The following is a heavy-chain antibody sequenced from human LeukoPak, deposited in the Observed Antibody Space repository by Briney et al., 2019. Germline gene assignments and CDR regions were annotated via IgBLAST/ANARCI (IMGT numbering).Heavy chain of an antibody. D-gene: IGHD3-3*01. CDR1: GLTFSSYG. CDR3: AKDDYDFWSGYLEPTRGMDV. J-gene: IGHJ6*02. V-gene: IGHV3-30*18. CDR2: ISYDGSNK. Sequence: AGGSLRLSCAASGLTFSSYGMHWVRQAPGKGLEWVAVISYDGSNKYYADSVKGRFTISRDNSKNTLYLQMNSLRAEDTTVYYCAKDDYDFWSGYLEPTRGMDVWGQGTTVTVSS.